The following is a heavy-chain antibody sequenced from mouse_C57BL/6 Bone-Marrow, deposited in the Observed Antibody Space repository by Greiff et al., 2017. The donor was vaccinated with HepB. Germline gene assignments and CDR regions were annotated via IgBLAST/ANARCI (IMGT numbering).Heavy chain of an antibody. Sequence: VQLQQSGAELARPGASVKLSCKASGYTFTSYGISWVKQRTGQGLEWIGEIYPRSGNTYYNEKFKGKATLTADKSSSTAYMELRSLTSEDSAVYFCARGRYDYVPHYWYFDVWGTGTTVTVSS. CDR3: ARGRYDYVPHYWYFDV. J-gene: IGHJ1*03. D-gene: IGHD2-4*01. CDR1: GYTFTSYG. CDR2: IYPRSGNT. V-gene: IGHV1-81*01.